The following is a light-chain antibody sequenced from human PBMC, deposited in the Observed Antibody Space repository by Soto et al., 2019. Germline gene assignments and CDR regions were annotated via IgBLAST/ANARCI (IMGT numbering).Light chain of an antibody. CDR3: QQYNNWPLT. Sequence: EIVMTQSPATLSVSPGERATLSRRASQSVGSNLAWYQQKPGQAPRLLIYGASTRATGIPARFSGSGSGTEFTLTISSLQSEDFAVYHCQQYNNWPLTFGGGTKV. J-gene: IGKJ4*01. CDR1: QSVGSN. CDR2: GAS. V-gene: IGKV3-15*01.